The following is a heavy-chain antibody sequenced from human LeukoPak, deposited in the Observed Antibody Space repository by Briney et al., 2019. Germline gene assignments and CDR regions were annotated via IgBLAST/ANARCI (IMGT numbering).Heavy chain of an antibody. V-gene: IGHV4-61*09. CDR2: IYTRGTT. J-gene: IGHJ6*03. CDR3: ARVYTVMGATTVDHYHYYMDV. Sequence: SETLSLTCTVSGGSISSGSYYWRWIRQPAGKGLEWIGHIYTRGTTNYNPSVKSRVTVSLDTSKNQISLKLSSVTAADTAIYYCARVYTVMGATTVDHYHYYMDVWGKGTTVTVSS. D-gene: IGHD5-18*01. CDR1: GGSISSGSYY.